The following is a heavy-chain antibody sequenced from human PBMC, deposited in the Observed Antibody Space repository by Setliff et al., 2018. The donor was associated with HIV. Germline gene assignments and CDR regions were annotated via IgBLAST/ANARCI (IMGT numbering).Heavy chain of an antibody. CDR3: AIDVTGGWLRPMPDY. V-gene: IGHV1-24*01. J-gene: IGHJ4*02. CDR2: VDPQDGEI. CDR1: GFTLREVS. Sequence: ASVKVSCKVSGFTLREVSVHWVRQAPGKGLEWMGYVDPQDGEIVYAQKFQGRVTMTEDTSTGTAYMELSGLRSGDTAVYYCAIDVTGGWLRPMPDYWGQGALVTVTS. D-gene: IGHD2-2*01.